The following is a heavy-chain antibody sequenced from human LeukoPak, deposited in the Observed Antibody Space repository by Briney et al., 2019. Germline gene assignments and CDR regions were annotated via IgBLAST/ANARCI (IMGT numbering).Heavy chain of an antibody. Sequence: GGSLRLSCAASGFTVSSNYMSWVRQAPGRGLEWVSVIYTVGNTYYADSVEGRFTISRDNAKNSLYLQMNSLRAEDTAVYYCARDLGSHSAYFDFWGQGALVTVSS. J-gene: IGHJ4*02. CDR1: GFTVSSNY. D-gene: IGHD2-21*01. CDR3: ARDLGSHSAYFDF. V-gene: IGHV3-53*01. CDR2: IYTVGNT.